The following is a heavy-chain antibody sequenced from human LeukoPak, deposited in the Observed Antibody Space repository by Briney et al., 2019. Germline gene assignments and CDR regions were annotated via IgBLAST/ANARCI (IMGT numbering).Heavy chain of an antibody. CDR3: ARARGGYSYGALFPYYYGMDV. J-gene: IGHJ6*02. CDR2: IYTSGST. CDR1: GGSISSYY. V-gene: IGHV4-4*07. Sequence: PSETLSLTCTVSGGSISSYYWSWIRRPAGKGLEWIGRIYTSGSTNYNPSLKSRVTMSVDTSKNQFSLKLSSVTAADTAVYYCARARGGYSYGALFPYYYGMDVWGQGTTVTVSS. D-gene: IGHD5-18*01.